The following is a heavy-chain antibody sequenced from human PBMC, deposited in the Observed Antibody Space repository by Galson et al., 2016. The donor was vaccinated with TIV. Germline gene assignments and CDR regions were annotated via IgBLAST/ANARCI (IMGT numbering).Heavy chain of an antibody. V-gene: IGHV1-69*13. CDR3: ARGGHYALDV. CDR1: XXXFNXXA. J-gene: IGHJ6*02. D-gene: IGHD3-16*01. CDR2: IVPXSGT. Sequence: SVKVSCKASXXXFNXXAIIXXRQAPXQXLEXMGGIVPXSGTNNAKKFQGRVTVTADEATKTTYMDLSGLRSDDTAVYYCARGGHYALDVWGQGTAVTVSS.